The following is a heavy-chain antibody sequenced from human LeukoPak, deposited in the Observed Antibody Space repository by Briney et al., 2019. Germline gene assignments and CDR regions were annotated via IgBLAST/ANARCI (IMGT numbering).Heavy chain of an antibody. V-gene: IGHV4-4*07. CDR1: GGSISSYY. Sequence: LETLSLTCTVSGGSISSYYWSWIRQPAGKGLEWIGRIYTSGSTNYNPSLKSRVTMSVDTSKNQFSLKLSSVTAADTAVYYCARSPSLWFGEFHFDYWGQGTLVTVSS. J-gene: IGHJ4*02. CDR3: ARSPSLWFGEFHFDY. D-gene: IGHD3-10*01. CDR2: IYTSGST.